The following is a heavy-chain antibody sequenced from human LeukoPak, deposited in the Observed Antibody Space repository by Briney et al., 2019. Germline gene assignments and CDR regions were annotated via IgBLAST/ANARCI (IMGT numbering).Heavy chain of an antibody. Sequence: ETLCLTCSVSGGSITSYYWSWIRQPPGKGLEWIGYIYYSGSTNHNPSLKSRVTMSVDTSTNQVSLKLSSVTAADTATYFCARGDTVTTFDSWGQGTLVTVSS. CDR3: ARGDTVTTFDS. D-gene: IGHD4-17*01. CDR2: IYYSGST. J-gene: IGHJ4*02. CDR1: GGSITSYY. V-gene: IGHV4-59*01.